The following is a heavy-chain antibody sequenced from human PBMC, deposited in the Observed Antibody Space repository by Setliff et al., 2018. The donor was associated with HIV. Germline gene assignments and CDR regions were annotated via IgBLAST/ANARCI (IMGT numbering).Heavy chain of an antibody. CDR1: GYTFTSYA. Sequence: ASVKVSCKASGYTFTSYAIHWVRQAPGQGLEWMGCIDAGNGNTKHSQKFQNRITITRDTSASTAFMEVNSLTSEDTAVYYCARDGCDSNKCYVYNWFDPWGQGTLVTVSS. D-gene: IGHD3-16*01. V-gene: IGHV1-3*01. J-gene: IGHJ5*02. CDR3: ARDGCDSNKCYVYNWFDP. CDR2: IDAGNGNT.